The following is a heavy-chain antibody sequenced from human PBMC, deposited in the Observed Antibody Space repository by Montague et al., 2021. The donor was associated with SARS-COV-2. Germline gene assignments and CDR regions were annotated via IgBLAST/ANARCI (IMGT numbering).Heavy chain of an antibody. J-gene: IGHJ6*02. CDR3: GRAPDCGGHRCQSLPYYGMDV. CDR2: ISSGSRNV. CDR1: GFTFSTYS. V-gene: IGHV3-48*04. D-gene: IGHD2-21*01. Sequence: SLRLSCAASGFTFSTYSMNWVRQAPGKGLEWVSHISSGSRNVYYAASVKGRFTISRDNAKNSLSLQMNSLRAEDTAVYYCGRAPDCGGHRCQSLPYYGMDVWGQGIAVTVSS.